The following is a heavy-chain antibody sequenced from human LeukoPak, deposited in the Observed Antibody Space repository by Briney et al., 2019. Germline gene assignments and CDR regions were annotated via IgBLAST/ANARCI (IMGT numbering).Heavy chain of an antibody. CDR2: ISGSGGST. V-gene: IGHV3-23*01. Sequence: GGSLRLSCAASGFTFSSYAMSWDRHAPGKGLEWVSAISGSGGSTYYADSVRGRFTISRDNSKNTLYLQMNSLRAEDTAVYYCAKGTDCSSTSCYPWEYYYYYMDVWGKGTTVTVSS. D-gene: IGHD2-2*01. CDR1: GFTFSSYA. CDR3: AKGTDCSSTSCYPWEYYYYYMDV. J-gene: IGHJ6*03.